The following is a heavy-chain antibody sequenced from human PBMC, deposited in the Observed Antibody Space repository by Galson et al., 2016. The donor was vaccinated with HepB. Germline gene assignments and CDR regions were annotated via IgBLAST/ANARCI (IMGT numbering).Heavy chain of an antibody. J-gene: IGHJ5*02. Sequence: SLRLSCAVSGSIFSDDYMSWLRQAPGKGLGWVAHISSGGNAIYYADSVKGRFTISRDDVKNSLFLQMNSLRADDTAIYSCARQIYSSGSRDWFDPWGQGTRVTVSS. CDR3: ARQIYSSGSRDWFDP. V-gene: IGHV3-11*01. D-gene: IGHD6-13*01. CDR1: GSIFSDDY. CDR2: ISSGGNAI.